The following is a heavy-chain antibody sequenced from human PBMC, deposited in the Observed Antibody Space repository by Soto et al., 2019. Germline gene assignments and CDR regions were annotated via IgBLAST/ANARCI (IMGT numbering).Heavy chain of an antibody. J-gene: IGHJ5*02. V-gene: IGHV4-59*01. CDR2: IYYSGST. CDR1: GGSISSYY. CDR3: ARSGAVTTIFGVVITRNWFDP. Sequence: SETLSLTCTVSGGSISSYYWSWIRQPPGKGLEWIGYIYYSGSTNYNPSLKSRVTISVDTSKNQFSLKLSSVTAAGTAVYYCARSGAVTTIFGVVITRNWFDPWGQGTLVTVSS. D-gene: IGHD3-3*01.